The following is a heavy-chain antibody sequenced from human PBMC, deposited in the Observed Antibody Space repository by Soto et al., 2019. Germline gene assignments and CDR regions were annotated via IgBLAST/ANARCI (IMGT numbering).Heavy chain of an antibody. CDR1: GFTFSNAW. D-gene: IGHD2-2*01. Sequence: GGSLRLSCAASGFTFSNAWMNWVRQAPGKGLEWVGRIKSKTDGGTTDYAAPVKGRFTISRDDSKNKLYLQMNSLKTEDTAVYYCTTVIGWGCSSTSCYFRYYYYGMDVWGQGTTVTVSS. J-gene: IGHJ6*02. CDR2: IKSKTDGGTT. CDR3: TTVIGWGCSSTSCYFRYYYYGMDV. V-gene: IGHV3-15*07.